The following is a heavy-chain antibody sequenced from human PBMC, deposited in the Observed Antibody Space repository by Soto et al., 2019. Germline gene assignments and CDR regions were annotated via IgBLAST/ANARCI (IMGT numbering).Heavy chain of an antibody. D-gene: IGHD2-21*02. J-gene: IGHJ5*02. CDR3: ARAACGGDCYSPNWFDP. V-gene: IGHV1-69*13. Sequence: SVKVSCKASGGTFSSYAISWVRQARGQGLEWMGGIIPIFGTANYAQKCQGRVTITADESTSTAYMDMSSLRSEDTAVYYCARAACGGDCYSPNWFDPWGQGTLVTVSS. CDR2: IIPIFGTA. CDR1: GGTFSSYA.